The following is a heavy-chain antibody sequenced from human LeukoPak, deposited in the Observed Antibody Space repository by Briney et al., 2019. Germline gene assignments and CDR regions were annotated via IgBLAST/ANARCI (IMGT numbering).Heavy chain of an antibody. V-gene: IGHV4-39*07. J-gene: IGHJ4*02. CDR1: GGSISSSSYY. CDR2: IYYSGST. Sequence: SETLSLTCTVSGGSISSSSYYWGWIRQPPGEGLEWIGNIYYSGSTYYNPSLKSRVTISVDTSRNQFSLKLSSATAADTAVYYCARGLWFGDENPPYFDYWGQGILVTVSS. D-gene: IGHD3-10*01. CDR3: ARGLWFGDENPPYFDY.